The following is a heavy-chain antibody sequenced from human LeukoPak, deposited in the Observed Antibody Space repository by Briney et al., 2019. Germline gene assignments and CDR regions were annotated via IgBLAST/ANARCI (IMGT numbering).Heavy chain of an antibody. D-gene: IGHD1-14*01. Sequence: PSETLSLTCTVSGGSISSYYWNWIRQPPGKGLEWIGYIYYTGSTNYNPSLKSRVTISVDTSKNQFSLKLSSVTAADTAVYYCVSNPNTGSAFDPWGQGTLVTVSS. CDR2: IYYTGST. CDR3: VSNPNTGSAFDP. CDR1: GGSISSYY. V-gene: IGHV4-59*08. J-gene: IGHJ5*02.